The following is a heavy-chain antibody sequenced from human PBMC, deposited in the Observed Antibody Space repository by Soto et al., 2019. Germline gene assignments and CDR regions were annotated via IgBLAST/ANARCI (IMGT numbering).Heavy chain of an antibody. CDR1: GFTFSSYG. J-gene: IGHJ4*02. D-gene: IGHD1-26*01. V-gene: IGHV3-30*03. CDR2: ISYDGSNK. CDR3: ARDLGHGNGPFDY. Sequence: PGGSLRLSCAASGFTFSSYGMHWVRQAPGKGLEWVAVISYDGSNKYYADSVKGRFTISRDNSRNSLYLQVNSLRVEDTAVYYCARDLGHGNGPFDYWGQGALVTVSS.